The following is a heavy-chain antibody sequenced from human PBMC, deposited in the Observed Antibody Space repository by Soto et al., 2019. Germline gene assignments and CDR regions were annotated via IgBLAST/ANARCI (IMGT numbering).Heavy chain of an antibody. V-gene: IGHV3-33*01. CDR2: IRFDGSNI. CDR1: ESILRGYG. D-gene: IGHD3-3*02. CDR3: ARDGIGSVGFWGSSDY. Sequence: GGALRLSSAAPESILRGYGMHLVRQPPGKGLEWVAIIRFDGSNIKYADAVMGRFTISRDNSKNMLYLEMNSLRVEDTALYYCARDGIGSVGFWGSSDYWGQGTLVTVSS. J-gene: IGHJ4*02.